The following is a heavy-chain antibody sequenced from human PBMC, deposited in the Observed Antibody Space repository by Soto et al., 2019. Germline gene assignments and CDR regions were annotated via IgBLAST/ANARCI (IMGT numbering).Heavy chain of an antibody. CDR1: GGSISSYY. J-gene: IGHJ6*02. D-gene: IGHD3-3*01. CDR2: IYYSGGT. CDR3: ARLSLEYYDFWSGYSEDYYYYGMDV. V-gene: IGHV4-59*01. Sequence: SETLSLTCTVSGGSISSYYWSWIRQPPGKGLEWIGYIYYSGGTNYNPSLKIRVTISVDTSKNQFSLKLSSVTAADTAVYYCARLSLEYYDFWSGYSEDYYYYGMDVWGQGTTVTVSS.